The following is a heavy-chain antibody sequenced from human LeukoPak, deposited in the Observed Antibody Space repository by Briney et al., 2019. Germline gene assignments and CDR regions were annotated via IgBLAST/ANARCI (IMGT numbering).Heavy chain of an antibody. D-gene: IGHD2-8*01. CDR1: GFTFSSYG. V-gene: IGHV3-33*01. CDR3: PRDPGSCFNGVCPDDAFDI. J-gene: IGHJ3*02. CDR2: IWCDGSNK. Sequence: GGSLRLSCAASGFTFSSYGMHWVRQAPGKGLESVALIWCDGSNKYYADCVKVRFTISRDNSKNTLNMQMNSLRADHTAVYYCPRDPGSCFNGVCPDDAFDIWGQGTMITVSS.